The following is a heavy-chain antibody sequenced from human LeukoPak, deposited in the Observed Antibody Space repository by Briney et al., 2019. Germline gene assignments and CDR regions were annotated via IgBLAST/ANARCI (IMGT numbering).Heavy chain of an antibody. Sequence: SETLSLTCTVSGGSVSSGSYYWSWIRQPPGKGLGWIGNIYYSGSINYSPSLKSRVTMSVDTSKNQFPLKLSSVTAADTAVYYCARAVTASLYFDYWGQGTLVTVSS. D-gene: IGHD2-21*02. CDR2: IYYSGSI. CDR1: GGSVSSGSYY. V-gene: IGHV4-61*01. J-gene: IGHJ4*02. CDR3: ARAVTASLYFDY.